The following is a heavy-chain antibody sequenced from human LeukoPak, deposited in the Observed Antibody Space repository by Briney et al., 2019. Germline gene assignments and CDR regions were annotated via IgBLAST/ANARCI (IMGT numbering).Heavy chain of an antibody. D-gene: IGHD6-19*01. Sequence: ASVKVCCKASGYTFTSYGISWVRQAPGQGLEWMGWISAYNGNTNYAQKLQGRVTMTTDTSTSTAYMELRSLRSDDTAVYYCARDWASGWYGYVPGDCDYWGQGTLVTVSS. CDR2: ISAYNGNT. V-gene: IGHV1-18*01. CDR3: ARDWASGWYGYVPGDCDY. CDR1: GYTFTSYG. J-gene: IGHJ4*02.